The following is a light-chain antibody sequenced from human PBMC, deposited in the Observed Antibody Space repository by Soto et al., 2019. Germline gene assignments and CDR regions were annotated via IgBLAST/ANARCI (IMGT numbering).Light chain of an antibody. V-gene: IGKV3-20*01. CDR1: QSVSSSY. J-gene: IGKJ1*01. CDR3: QQYGSSPET. Sequence: EIVLTQSPGTLSLSPGERATLSCRASQSVSSSYLAWYQQKAGQAPRLLIYDASSRATGIPDRFSGSGSGTDFTLTISRLEPEDSAVYYWQQYGSSPETFGQGTKVEIK. CDR2: DAS.